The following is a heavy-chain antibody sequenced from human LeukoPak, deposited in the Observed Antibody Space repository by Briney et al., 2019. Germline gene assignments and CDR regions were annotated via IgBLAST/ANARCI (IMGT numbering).Heavy chain of an antibody. Sequence: GRSLRLSCAASGFTFDDYAMHWVRQAPGKGLEWVSGISWNSGSIGYADSVKGRFTISRDNAKNSLYLQMNSLRAEDTALYYCANWEDGGALPWGQGTLVTVSS. D-gene: IGHD2-21*01. CDR2: ISWNSGSI. CDR1: GFTFDDYA. V-gene: IGHV3-9*01. CDR3: ANWEDGGALP. J-gene: IGHJ5*02.